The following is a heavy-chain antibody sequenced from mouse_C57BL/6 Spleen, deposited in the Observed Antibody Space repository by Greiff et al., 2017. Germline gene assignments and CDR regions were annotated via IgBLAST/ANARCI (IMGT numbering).Heavy chain of an antibody. CDR1: GYSITSGYY. CDR2: ISYDGSN. V-gene: IGHV3-6*01. CDR3: ASIILRYYFDY. J-gene: IGHJ2*01. D-gene: IGHD1-1*01. Sequence: EVKLMESGPGLVKPSQSLSLTCSVTGYSITSGYYWNWIRQFPGNKLEWMGYISYDGSNNYNPSLKNRISITRDTSKNQFFLKLNSVTTEDTATYYCASIILRYYFDYWGQGTTLTVSS.